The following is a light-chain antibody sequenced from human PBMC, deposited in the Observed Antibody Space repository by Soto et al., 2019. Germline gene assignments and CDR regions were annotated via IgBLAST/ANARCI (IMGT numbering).Light chain of an antibody. J-gene: IGLJ2*01. V-gene: IGLV4-69*01. CDR3: QTWGSGIVV. CDR1: SGHSNYA. Sequence: QPVLTQSPSASASRGASVKLTCTLSSGHSNYAIAWHQQQSEKGPRYLMKLNSDGSHSKGDGIPDRFSGSSSGAERYLTIYSLQSEDEADYYCQTWGSGIVVFGGGTKLTVL. CDR2: LNSDGSH.